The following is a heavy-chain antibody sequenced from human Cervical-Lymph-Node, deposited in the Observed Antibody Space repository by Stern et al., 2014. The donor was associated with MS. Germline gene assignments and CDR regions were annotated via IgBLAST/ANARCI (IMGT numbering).Heavy chain of an antibody. CDR1: GFTFTSSA. CDR3: AAIDDSSSALGYYFDY. V-gene: IGHV1-58*01. D-gene: IGHD6-6*01. J-gene: IGHJ4*02. Sequence: QMQLVQSGPEVKKPGTSVKVSCKASGFTFTSSAVQWVRQARGQRLEWIGWIVVGSGNTNYAQKFQERVTITRDMSTSTAYMELSSLRSEDTAVYYCAAIDDSSSALGYYFDYWGQGTLVTVSS. CDR2: IVVGSGNT.